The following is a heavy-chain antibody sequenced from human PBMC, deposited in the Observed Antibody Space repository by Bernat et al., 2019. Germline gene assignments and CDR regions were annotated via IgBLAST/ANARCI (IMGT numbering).Heavy chain of an antibody. V-gene: IGHV3-30*02. J-gene: IGHJ3*02. CDR2: IRYDGSNK. D-gene: IGHD1-26*01. Sequence: QVQLVESGGGVVQPGGSLRLSCAASGFTFSSYGMHWVRQAPGKGLEWVAFIRYDGSNKYYADSVKGRFTISRDNSKNTLYLQMNSLRAEDTAVYYCARDGGSYVFRGAFDIWGQGTMVTVSS. CDR3: ARDGGSYVFRGAFDI. CDR1: GFTFSSYG.